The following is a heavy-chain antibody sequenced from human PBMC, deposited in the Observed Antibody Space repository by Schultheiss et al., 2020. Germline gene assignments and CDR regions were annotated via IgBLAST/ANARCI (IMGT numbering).Heavy chain of an antibody. CDR2: ITGSADST. D-gene: IGHD6-19*01. CDR3: AKAPSSGWYFNWFDP. J-gene: IGHJ5*02. Sequence: GGSLRLSCAASGFNFYNYAMTWVRQAPGKGLEWVSTITGSADSTYYADSVKGRFTISRDNSKNTLLLQMNGLRPEDTAVYYCAKAPSSGWYFNWFDPWGQGTLVTVSS. V-gene: IGHV3-23*01. CDR1: GFNFYNYA.